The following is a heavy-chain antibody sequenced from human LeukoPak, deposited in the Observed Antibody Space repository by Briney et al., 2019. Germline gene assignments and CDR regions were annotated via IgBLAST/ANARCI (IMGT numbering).Heavy chain of an antibody. V-gene: IGHV1-8*03. D-gene: IGHD3-22*01. CDR2: MNPNSGNT. CDR1: GYTFTSYD. J-gene: IGHJ4*02. CDR3: AVGDYYYDTRFDY. Sequence: ASVKVSCKASGYTFTSYDINWVRQATGQGLEWMGWMNPNSGNTGYAQKFQGRVTITRNTSISTAYMELSSLRSEDMAVYYCAVGDYYYDTRFDYWGQETLVTVSS.